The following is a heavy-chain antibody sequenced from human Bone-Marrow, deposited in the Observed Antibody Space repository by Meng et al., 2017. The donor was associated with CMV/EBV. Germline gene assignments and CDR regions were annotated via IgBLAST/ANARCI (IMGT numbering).Heavy chain of an antibody. Sequence: AETLSPTWTVAGASISGYYWGWTRQPPGKGLEWIGYIYYSGSTNYNPSLKSRVTISVDTSKNQFSLKLSSVTAADTAVYYCARDGLGTMVRGVIRVGYYGMDVWGQGTTVTVSS. J-gene: IGHJ6*02. CDR3: ARDGLGTMVRGVIRVGYYGMDV. CDR1: GASISGYY. V-gene: IGHV4-59*12. CDR2: IYYSGST. D-gene: IGHD3-10*01.